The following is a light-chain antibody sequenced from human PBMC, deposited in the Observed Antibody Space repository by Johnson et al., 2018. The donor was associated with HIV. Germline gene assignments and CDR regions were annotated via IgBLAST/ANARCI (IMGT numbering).Light chain of an antibody. CDR2: ENN. Sequence: QSVLTQPPSVSAAPGQKVTISSSGSSSNIGNNYVSWYQQLPGTAPKLLIYENNKRPSGIPDRFSGSKSGTSATLGITGLQTGYEADYYCGTWDSSLSSYVFGTGTKVTVL. J-gene: IGLJ1*01. V-gene: IGLV1-51*02. CDR1: SSNIGNNY. CDR3: GTWDSSLSSYV.